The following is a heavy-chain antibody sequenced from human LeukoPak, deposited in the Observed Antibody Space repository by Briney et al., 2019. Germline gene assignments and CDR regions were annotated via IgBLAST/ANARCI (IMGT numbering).Heavy chain of an antibody. V-gene: IGHV5-51*01. D-gene: IGHD6-6*01. CDR1: GYSFSRYW. J-gene: IGHJ4*02. CDR2: IYPGDSDA. CDR3: ARPYSSTSIAGAWSY. Sequence: GESPKISCQGSGYSFSRYWIGWVRQMPGKGLEWMGIIYPGDSDARYSPSFQGQVTISVDKSISTAYLQWSSLKASDTAIYYCARPYSSTSIAGAWSYWGQGTLVTVSS.